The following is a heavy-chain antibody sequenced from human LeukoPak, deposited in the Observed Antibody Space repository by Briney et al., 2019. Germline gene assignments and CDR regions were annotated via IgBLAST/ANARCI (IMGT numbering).Heavy chain of an antibody. CDR3: ARDDYYDSNGYLFDY. Sequence: GASVTVSCKASGYTFSGYVIHWVRQAPGQGLEWMGWINPNSGGTNYAQKFEGRVTMTRDTSISTAYMELSRLRSDDTAMYYCARDDYYDSNGYLFDYWGQGTLVTVSS. J-gene: IGHJ4*02. CDR1: GYTFSGYV. V-gene: IGHV1-2*02. CDR2: INPNSGGT. D-gene: IGHD3-22*01.